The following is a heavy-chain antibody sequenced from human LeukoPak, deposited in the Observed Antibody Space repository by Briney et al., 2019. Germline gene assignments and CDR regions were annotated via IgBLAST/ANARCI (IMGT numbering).Heavy chain of an antibody. J-gene: IGHJ4*02. D-gene: IGHD3-22*01. CDR2: ISYDGSNK. V-gene: IGHV3-30*04. Sequence: GGSLRLSCAASGFTFSSYEMNWVRQAPGKGLEWVAVISYDGSNKYYADSVKGRFTISRDNSKNTLYLQMNSLRAEDTAVYYCARDRSMIVVIMNLDYWGQGTLVTVSS. CDR3: ARDRSMIVVIMNLDY. CDR1: GFTFSSYE.